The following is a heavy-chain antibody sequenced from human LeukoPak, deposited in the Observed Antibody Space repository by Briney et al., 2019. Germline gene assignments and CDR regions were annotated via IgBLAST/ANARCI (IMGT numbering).Heavy chain of an antibody. V-gene: IGHV3-53*01. J-gene: IGHJ2*01. CDR3: ARDPGDDYGDYSQGYFDL. Sequence: PGGSLRLSCAASGFTASSNYMSWVRQAPGKGLEWVSVIYSGGSTYYADSVKGRFTISRDNSKNTLYLQTNSLRAEDTAVYYCARDPGDDYGDYSQGYFDLWGRGTLVTVSS. CDR1: GFTASSNY. D-gene: IGHD4-17*01. CDR2: IYSGGST.